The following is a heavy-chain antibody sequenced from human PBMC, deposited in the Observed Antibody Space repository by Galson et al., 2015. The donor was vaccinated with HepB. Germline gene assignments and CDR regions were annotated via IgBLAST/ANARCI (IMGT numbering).Heavy chain of an antibody. CDR2: LIPIFGTT. Sequence: SVKVSCKASGGTFSRYYAIAWVRQAPGQGLEWMGTLIPIFGTTNNAQKFQGRVAMTADESTTTAYMELSSLKSEDTAIYYCARDMRDWGIFGLAVKGVGNYYGMDVWGQGTTVTVSS. CDR3: ARDMRDWGIFGLAVKGVGNYYGMDV. V-gene: IGHV1-69*13. D-gene: IGHD3/OR15-3a*01. J-gene: IGHJ6*02. CDR1: GGTFSRYYA.